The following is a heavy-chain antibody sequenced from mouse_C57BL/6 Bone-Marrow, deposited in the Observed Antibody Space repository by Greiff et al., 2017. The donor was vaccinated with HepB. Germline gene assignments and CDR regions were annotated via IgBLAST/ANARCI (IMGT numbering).Heavy chain of an antibody. CDR2: INSDGGST. D-gene: IGHD2-3*01. CDR1: EYEFPSHD. J-gene: IGHJ1*03. V-gene: IGHV5-2*01. Sequence: EVMLVESGGGLVQPGESLKLSCESNEYEFPSHDMSWVRKTPEKRLELVAAINSDGGSTYYPDTMERRFIISRDNTKKTLYLQMSSLRSEDTALNYCARRGAFYDYWYFDVWGTGTTVTVSS. CDR3: ARRGAFYDYWYFDV.